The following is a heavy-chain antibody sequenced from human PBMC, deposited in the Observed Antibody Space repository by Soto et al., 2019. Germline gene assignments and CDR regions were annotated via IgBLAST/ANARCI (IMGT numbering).Heavy chain of an antibody. V-gene: IGHV1-46*03. D-gene: IGHD6-19*01. CDR2: INPSGGST. J-gene: IGHJ4*02. CDR1: GYTFTSYY. CDR3: ARVTSIAVAGNYFDY. Sequence: ASVKVSCEASGYTFTSYYMHWVRQAPGQGLEWMGIINPSGGSTSYAQKFQGRVTMTRDTSTSTVYMELSSLRSEDTAVYYCARVTSIAVAGNYFDYWGQGTLVTVSS.